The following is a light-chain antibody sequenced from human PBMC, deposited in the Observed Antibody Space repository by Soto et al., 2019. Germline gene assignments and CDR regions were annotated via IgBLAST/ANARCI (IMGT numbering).Light chain of an antibody. Sequence: QSALTQPASVSGSPGQSITISCTGTSSDNGSSNLVSWYQQHPGKAAKLLIYEVSKPPSGASNRITGSKPGNTASMTISGLHSEDEADYCCCSYAGSGIWVFGRGIKVTVL. J-gene: IGLJ3*02. CDR3: CSYAGSGIWV. V-gene: IGLV2-23*02. CDR2: EVS. CDR1: SSDNGSSNL.